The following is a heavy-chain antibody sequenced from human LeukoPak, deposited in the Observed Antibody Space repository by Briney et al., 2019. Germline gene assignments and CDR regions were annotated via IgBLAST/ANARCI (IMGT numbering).Heavy chain of an antibody. CDR2: ISGSGGST. Sequence: GSLRLSCAVSGLTFSRYWMSWVRQAPGKGLEWVSAISGSGGSTYYADSVKGRFTISRDNSKNTLYLQMNSLRAEDTAVYYCAKEKVPGPDYWGQGTLVTVSS. CDR3: AKEKVPGPDY. CDR1: GLTFSRYW. J-gene: IGHJ4*02. V-gene: IGHV3-23*01.